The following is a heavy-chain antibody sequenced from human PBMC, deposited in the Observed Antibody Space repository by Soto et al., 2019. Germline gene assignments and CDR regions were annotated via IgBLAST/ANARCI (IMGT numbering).Heavy chain of an antibody. D-gene: IGHD3-22*01. CDR3: ARSTPYYYDSSGQPYFDH. CDR1: GGSISSGDYY. Sequence: SETLSLTCTVSGGSISSGDYYWSWIRQPPGKGLEWIGYIYYSGSTYYNPSLKSRVTISVDTSKNQFSLKLSSVTAADTAVYYCARSTPYYYDSSGQPYFDHWGQGTLVTVSS. CDR2: IYYSGST. V-gene: IGHV4-30-4*01. J-gene: IGHJ4*02.